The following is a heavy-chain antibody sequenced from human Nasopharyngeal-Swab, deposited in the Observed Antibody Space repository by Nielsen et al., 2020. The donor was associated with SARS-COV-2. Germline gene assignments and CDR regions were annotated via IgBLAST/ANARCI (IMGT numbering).Heavy chain of an antibody. CDR1: GGSISSGNYY. Sequence: SETLSLTCTVSGGSISSGNYYWTWIRQPAGKGLEWIGRLYINGSTNYNPSLKSRVTISADTSKYQFSLKLSSVTAADTAVYYCARIGRFFDWLSAYNGMDVWGHGTTVTVSS. V-gene: IGHV4-61*02. CDR2: LYINGST. J-gene: IGHJ6*02. D-gene: IGHD3-9*01. CDR3: ARIGRFFDWLSAYNGMDV.